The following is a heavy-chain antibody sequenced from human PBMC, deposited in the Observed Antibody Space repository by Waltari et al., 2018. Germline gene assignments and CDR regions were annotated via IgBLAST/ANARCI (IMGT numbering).Heavy chain of an antibody. V-gene: IGHV4-38-2*02. CDR1: GYSISSGYY. J-gene: IGHJ4*02. CDR2: IYPSGSN. CDR3: ARGGNNWRLDY. Sequence: QVQLQESGPGLVKPSETLSLTCTVSGYSISSGYYWGWIRQPPGKGLEWIGSIYPSGSNYYNPSLKSRVTISVDTSKNQCSLKLSSVTAADTAVYYCARGGNNWRLDYWGQGTLVTVSS. D-gene: IGHD1-1*01.